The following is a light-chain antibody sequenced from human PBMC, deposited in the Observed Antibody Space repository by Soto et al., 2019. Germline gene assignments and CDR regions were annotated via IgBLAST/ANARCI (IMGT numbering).Light chain of an antibody. CDR2: GNS. Sequence: QSVLTQPPSVSGAPGQRVTISCTGSSSNIGAGYDVHWYQQLPGTAPKLLIDGNSNRPSGVPDRSSGSKSGTSASLAITGLQSEDEADYSCQSYDSSLSGSVFGGGTKLTVL. J-gene: IGLJ2*01. CDR3: QSYDSSLSGSV. CDR1: SSNIGAGYD. V-gene: IGLV1-40*01.